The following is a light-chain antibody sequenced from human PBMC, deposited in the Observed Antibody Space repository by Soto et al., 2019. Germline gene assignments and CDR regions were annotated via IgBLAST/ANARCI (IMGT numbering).Light chain of an antibody. Sequence: EIVLTQSPGTLSLSPGERATLSCRASQSFSSNYLAWYQQKPGQAPRLLIYGASSRATGIPDRFIGSGSGTDFTLTISRLEPEDFAVYYCQQYYSSPPVYTFGQGTKLEIK. V-gene: IGKV3-20*01. J-gene: IGKJ2*01. CDR3: QQYYSSPPVYT. CDR2: GAS. CDR1: QSFSSNY.